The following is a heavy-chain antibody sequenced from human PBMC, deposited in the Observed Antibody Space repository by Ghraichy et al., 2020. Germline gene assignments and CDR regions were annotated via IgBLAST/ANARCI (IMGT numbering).Heavy chain of an antibody. V-gene: IGHV1-18*04. D-gene: IGHD5-12*01. CDR3: ARDLAKYTGYGAYLDS. CDR2: ISGYNGNT. CDR1: GYGFTSYG. Sequence: ASVKVSCKASGYGFTSYGISWVRQAPGQGLEWMGWISGYNGNTNYAEKFEGRVTMTTHTSTSTTYMELRSLRSDDTAVYYCARDLAKYTGYGAYLDSWGQGTLVTVSS. J-gene: IGHJ4*02.